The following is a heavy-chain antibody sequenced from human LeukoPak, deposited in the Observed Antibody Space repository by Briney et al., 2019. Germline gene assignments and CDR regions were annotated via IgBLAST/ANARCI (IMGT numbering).Heavy chain of an antibody. D-gene: IGHD3-10*01. Sequence: ASVKVSCKASGYTFTSYYMYWVRQAPGQGLEWMGIIYPSGGSTSYAQMFQGRVSMTRDTSTNTIYMELRSLRSEDTAVYYCARLDGSGSYYDYWGQGTLVTVS. V-gene: IGHV1-46*01. J-gene: IGHJ4*02. CDR3: ARLDGSGSYYDY. CDR1: GYTFTSYY. CDR2: IYPSGGST.